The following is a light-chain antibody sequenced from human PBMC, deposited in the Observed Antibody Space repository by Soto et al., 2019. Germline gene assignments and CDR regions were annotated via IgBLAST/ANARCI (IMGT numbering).Light chain of an antibody. J-gene: IGLJ1*01. CDR2: EVS. Sequence: QSVLAQPPSASGSPGQSVTISCTGTSSDVGGYNYVSWYQQHPGKAPKLLIYEVSERPSGVPDRFSGSKSGNTASLTVSGLQAEDEADYYCSSYTSSSTYDFGTGTKV. CDR3: SSYTSSSTYD. CDR1: SSDVGGYNY. V-gene: IGLV2-8*01.